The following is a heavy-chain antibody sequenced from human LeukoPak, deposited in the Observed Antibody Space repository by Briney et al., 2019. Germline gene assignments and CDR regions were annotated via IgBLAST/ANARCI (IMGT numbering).Heavy chain of an antibody. CDR2: IGPTGTDR. J-gene: IGHJ4*02. CDR1: GFTFSSCG. CDR3: ATETIGRHYDY. Sequence: GGSLRLSFAASGFTFSSCGFNWVRQAPGNGLEWVSSIGPTGTDRYYADSVRGRFTISRDNAKNSMYLQMDSLRDEDTAVYYCATETIGRHYDYWGQGTLLTVSS. D-gene: IGHD1-14*01. V-gene: IGHV3-21*01.